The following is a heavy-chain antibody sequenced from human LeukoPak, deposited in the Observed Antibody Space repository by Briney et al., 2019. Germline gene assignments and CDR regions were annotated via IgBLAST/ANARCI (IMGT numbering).Heavy chain of an antibody. J-gene: IGHJ3*02. CDR1: GYTFTSYD. Sequence: ASVKVSCKASGYTFTSYDINWVRQATGQGLEWRGWMNPNSGNTGYAQKFQGRVTMTRNTSISTAYMELSSLRSEDTAVYYCASMYYYDSSGYYSDAFDIWGQGTMVTVSS. V-gene: IGHV1-8*01. CDR2: MNPNSGNT. D-gene: IGHD3-22*01. CDR3: ASMYYYDSSGYYSDAFDI.